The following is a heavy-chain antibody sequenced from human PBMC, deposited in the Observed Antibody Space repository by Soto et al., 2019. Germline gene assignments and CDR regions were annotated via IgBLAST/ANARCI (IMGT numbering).Heavy chain of an antibody. J-gene: IGHJ4*02. D-gene: IGHD3-22*01. CDR3: ARGSVDTVDSSGFYEY. CDR1: AGSFSAYY. Sequence: SETLSLTCPVYAGSFSAYYWSWIRHPPGKGLEWIGEINHSGGTSYNPSLKSRVTISVDTSKSQFSLKLTSVTAADRAVYYCARGSVDTVDSSGFYEYWGQRTPVTVSS. V-gene: IGHV4-34*01. CDR2: INHSGGT.